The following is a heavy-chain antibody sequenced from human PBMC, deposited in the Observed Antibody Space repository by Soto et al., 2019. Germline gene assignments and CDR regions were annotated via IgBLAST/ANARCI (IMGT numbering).Heavy chain of an antibody. V-gene: IGHV2-5*02. Sequence: KESGPTLVTPTQTLTLTCTFSGFSLNTPGVGVGWIRQPPGKALEWLALIYWDDDKRYSPSLKSRLTITKDTSKNQVVLTMTNVDPVDTATYYCAHRDSSGMLFDYWGQGTLVTVSS. CDR2: IYWDDDK. CDR1: GFSLNTPGVG. J-gene: IGHJ4*02. CDR3: AHRDSSGMLFDY. D-gene: IGHD3-22*01.